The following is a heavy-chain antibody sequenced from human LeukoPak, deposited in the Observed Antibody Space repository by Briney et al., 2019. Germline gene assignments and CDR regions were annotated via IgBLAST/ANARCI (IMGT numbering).Heavy chain of an antibody. J-gene: IGHJ4*02. D-gene: IGHD2-2*01. CDR3: TRGRYQLLGPNDS. Sequence: PGGSLRLSCAASEFTFSSYWMHWVRQAPGKGLVWVSRINNDGSTTSYADSVKGRFTISRDNDKNSVYLQMSSLRDEDTAVYFCTRGRYQLLGPNDSWGQGSLVTVSS. V-gene: IGHV3-74*01. CDR2: INNDGSTT. CDR1: EFTFSSYW.